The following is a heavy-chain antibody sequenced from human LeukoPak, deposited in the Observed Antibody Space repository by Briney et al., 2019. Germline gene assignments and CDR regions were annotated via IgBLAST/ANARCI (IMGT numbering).Heavy chain of an antibody. J-gene: IGHJ4*02. CDR1: GFTFSSYG. CDR2: ISGSGGST. V-gene: IGHV3-23*01. CDR3: AKDQGVPYYFDY. Sequence: GGSLRLSCAASGFTFSSYGMSWVRQAPGKGLEWVSAISGSGGSTYYADSVKGRFTISRDNSKNPLYLQMNSLRAEDTAVYYCAKDQGVPYYFDYWGQGTLVTVSS.